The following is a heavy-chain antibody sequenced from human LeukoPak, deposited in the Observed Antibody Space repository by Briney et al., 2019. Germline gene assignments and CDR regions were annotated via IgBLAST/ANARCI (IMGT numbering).Heavy chain of an antibody. CDR1: GFTFSSYE. J-gene: IGHJ3*02. CDR2: ISSSGSTI. Sequence: GGSLRLSCAASGFTFSSYEMNWVRQAPGKGLEWVSYISSSGSTIYYADSVKGRFTISRDNAKNSLYLQMNSLRAEDTAVYYCARYDSSGDGLDIWGQGTMVTVSS. D-gene: IGHD3-22*01. CDR3: ARYDSSGDGLDI. V-gene: IGHV3-48*03.